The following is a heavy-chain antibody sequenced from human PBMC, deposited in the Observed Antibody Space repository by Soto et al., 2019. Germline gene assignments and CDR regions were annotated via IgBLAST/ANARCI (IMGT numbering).Heavy chain of an antibody. J-gene: IGHJ4*02. Sequence: QAQLVESGGGVVQPGGSLRLSCAASGFTFSNYGMHWVRQAPGKGLEWVAVIWSNGSNKNYGDSVKGRFTISRDNSKSTIYLQMDSLTAEDTAVYYCASGGAQLQGCYLDLWGQGILVTVSS. D-gene: IGHD2-2*01. V-gene: IGHV3-33*01. CDR2: IWSNGSNK. CDR1: GFTFSNYG. CDR3: ASGGAQLQGCYLDL.